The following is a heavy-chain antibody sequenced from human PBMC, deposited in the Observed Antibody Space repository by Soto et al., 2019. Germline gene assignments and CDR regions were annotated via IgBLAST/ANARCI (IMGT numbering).Heavy chain of an antibody. CDR1: EFTFSNYA. CDR2: ISSSGGTT. CDR3: AKDIQGRGATTGDDAFDI. J-gene: IGHJ3*02. D-gene: IGHD1-1*01. Sequence: EVQLLESGGGLVQPGGSLRLSCVGSEFTFSNYAMNWVRQAPGDGPEWVSLISSSGGTTYYADSVKGRFSISRDNSKNTLYLQMNSLRVEDTAIYYCAKDIQGRGATTGDDAFDIWGQGTMVTVSS. V-gene: IGHV3-23*01.